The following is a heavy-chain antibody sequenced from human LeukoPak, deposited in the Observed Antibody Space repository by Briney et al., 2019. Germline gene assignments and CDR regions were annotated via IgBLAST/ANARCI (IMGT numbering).Heavy chain of an antibody. D-gene: IGHD4-17*01. V-gene: IGHV1-2*06. Sequence: ASVKVSCKASGYTFTGYYVHWVQQAPGQGLEWMGRINPNSGGTNYAQKFQGRVTMTRDTSISTAYMELSRLRSDDTAAYYCARDQYRYGDYEHLYQKDDYWGQGTLVTVSS. J-gene: IGHJ4*02. CDR3: ARDQYRYGDYEHLYQKDDY. CDR2: INPNSGGT. CDR1: GYTFTGYY.